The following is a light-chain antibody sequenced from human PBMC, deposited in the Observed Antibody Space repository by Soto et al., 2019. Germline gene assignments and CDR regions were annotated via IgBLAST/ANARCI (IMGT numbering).Light chain of an antibody. V-gene: IGLV2-14*01. Sequence: QSALTQPASVSGSPGQSITISCTGTSSDVGGYNYVSWYQQHPGRAPKLMIYDVSNRPSGVSNRFSGSKSDNTASLTISGLQAEDEADYYCSSYTTSDTLDVFGTGTKLTVL. CDR3: SSYTTSDTLDV. CDR2: DVS. CDR1: SSDVGGYNY. J-gene: IGLJ1*01.